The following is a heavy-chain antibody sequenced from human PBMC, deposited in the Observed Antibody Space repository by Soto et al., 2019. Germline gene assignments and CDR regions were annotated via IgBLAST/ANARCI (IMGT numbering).Heavy chain of an antibody. V-gene: IGHV4-39*02. CDR3: ARRTGSSTYYFDY. D-gene: IGHD6-6*01. CDR1: GGSISSSVYY. J-gene: IGHJ4*02. CDR2: IDYSGAT. Sequence: SETLSLTCTVSGGSISSSVYYWDWIRQPPGRGLEWIGIIDYSGATYYNPSLKSRLTMSVDTSKNHFSLNLNSMTAADTAVYYCARRTGSSTYYFDYWGQGTRVTVSS.